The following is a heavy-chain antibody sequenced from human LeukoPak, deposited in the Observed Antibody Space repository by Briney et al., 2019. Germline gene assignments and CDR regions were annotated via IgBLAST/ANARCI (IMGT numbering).Heavy chain of an antibody. CDR2: ISGSGGST. Sequence: GSLRLSCAASGFTVSSNYMSWVRQAPGKGLEWVSAISGSGGSTYYADSVKGRFTISRDNSKNTLYLQMNSLRAEDTAVYYCAKGTTVTTNFDYWGQGTLVTVSS. J-gene: IGHJ4*02. CDR3: AKGTTVTTNFDY. D-gene: IGHD4-17*01. V-gene: IGHV3-23*01. CDR1: GFTVSSNY.